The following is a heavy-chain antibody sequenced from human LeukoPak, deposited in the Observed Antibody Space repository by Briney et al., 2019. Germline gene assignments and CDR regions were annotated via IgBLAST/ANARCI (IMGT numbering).Heavy chain of an antibody. CDR1: GFTFDDYA. V-gene: IGHV3-9*01. Sequence: AGGSLRLSCAASGFTFDDYAMHWVRQAPGKGLEWVSGISWNSGSLGYADSVKGRFTISRDNAKNSLYLQMNSLRAEDTALYYCAKATNGPIGFDYWGQGTLVTVSS. D-gene: IGHD1-1*01. J-gene: IGHJ4*02. CDR2: ISWNSGSL. CDR3: AKATNGPIGFDY.